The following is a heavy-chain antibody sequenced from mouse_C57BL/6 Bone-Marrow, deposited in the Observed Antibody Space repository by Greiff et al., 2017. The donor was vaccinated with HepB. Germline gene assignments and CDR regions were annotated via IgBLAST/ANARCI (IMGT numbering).Heavy chain of an antibody. CDR1: GFTFSSYA. CDR3: AKLRRGYYFDY. D-gene: IGHD2-4*01. V-gene: IGHV5-4*01. J-gene: IGHJ2*01. CDR2: ISDGGSYT. Sequence: EVQGVESGGGLVKPGGSLKLSCAASGFTFSSYAMSWVRQTPEKRLEWVATISDGGSYTYYPDNVKGRFTISRDNAKNNLYLQMSHLKSEDTAMYYCAKLRRGYYFDYWGQGTTLTVSS.